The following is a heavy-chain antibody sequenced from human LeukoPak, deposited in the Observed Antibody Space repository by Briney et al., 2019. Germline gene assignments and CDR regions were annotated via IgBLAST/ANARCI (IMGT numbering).Heavy chain of an antibody. V-gene: IGHV4-4*07. CDR3: ARGRSGVLVY. Sequence: SETLSLTCTVSGGSISSYYWSWLRQPAGKGLGWIGRIYTSGSTNYNPSLKSRVTMSVDTSKNQFSLKLSSVTAADTAVYYCARGRSGVLVYWGQGTLVTVSS. J-gene: IGHJ4*02. CDR2: IYTSGST. CDR1: GGSISSYY. D-gene: IGHD3-10*01.